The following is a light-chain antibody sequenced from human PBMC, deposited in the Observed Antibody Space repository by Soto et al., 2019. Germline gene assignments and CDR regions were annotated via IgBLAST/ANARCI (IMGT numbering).Light chain of an antibody. J-gene: IGKJ1*01. CDR3: QQSFSTPPT. CDR1: QSISSY. CDR2: GAS. V-gene: IGKV1-39*01. Sequence: DIRMTQSPSSLSASVGDRVTIICRASQSISSYLNWYQQKPGKAPKLLIYGASSLQSGVPSRFSGSGSGTDFTLTISSLQPEDFETYYCQQSFSTPPTFGQGTKVEIK.